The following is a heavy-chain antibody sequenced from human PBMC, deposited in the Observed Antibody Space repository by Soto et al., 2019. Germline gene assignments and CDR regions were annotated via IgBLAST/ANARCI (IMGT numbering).Heavy chain of an antibody. Sequence: PSETLSLTCTVSGVTMSSNGYYWSWIRQYPGKGLEWIGNIYYSGDSYYNPSLKSRVTISVDTSKNQFSLKLSSVTAADTAVYYCARSIAAAGTQFDPWGQGTLVTVSS. CDR1: GVTMSSNGYY. J-gene: IGHJ5*02. CDR2: IYYSGDS. V-gene: IGHV4-31*03. CDR3: ARSIAAAGTQFDP. D-gene: IGHD6-13*01.